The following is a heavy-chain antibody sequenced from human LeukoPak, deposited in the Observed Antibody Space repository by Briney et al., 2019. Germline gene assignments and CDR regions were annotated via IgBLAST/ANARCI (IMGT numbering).Heavy chain of an antibody. CDR2: IDNSGTT. V-gene: IGHV4-39*01. CDR1: GASISSSPYY. D-gene: IGHD2-2*02. CDR3: ARLYRDGSYYYYYMDV. J-gene: IGHJ6*03. Sequence: PSETLSLTCTVSGASISSSPYYWGWIRQPPGKGLEWIGSIDNSGTTHYNPSLKSRVIITVDISKNQFFLELNSVTAADTAVYYCARLYRDGSYYYYYMDVWGKGTTVTVS.